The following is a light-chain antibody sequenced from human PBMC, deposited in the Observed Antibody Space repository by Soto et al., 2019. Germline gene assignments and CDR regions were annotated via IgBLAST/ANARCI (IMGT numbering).Light chain of an antibody. CDR2: GAS. V-gene: IGKV3-20*01. CDR3: KRYSSSLT. J-gene: IGKJ4*01. CDR1: QSVSSSY. Sequence: VLRESAAALSLSPGERATLSCMASQSVSSSYLAWSQQKPGQAPRRLIYGASSRATGIPDRFSGSGSGTDFTPPITRREPEDFPVNSCKRYSSSLTFGGGTKVDIK.